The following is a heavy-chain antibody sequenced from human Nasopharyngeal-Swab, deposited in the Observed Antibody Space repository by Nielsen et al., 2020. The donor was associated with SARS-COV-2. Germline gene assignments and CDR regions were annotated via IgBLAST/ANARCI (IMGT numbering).Heavy chain of an antibody. CDR3: SPYTVTTGNFDY. CDR1: GGSFSGYY. D-gene: IGHD4-17*01. J-gene: IGHJ4*02. CDR2: INHSGST. Sequence: SQTLSLTCAVYGGSFSGYYWSWIRQPPGKGLEWIGEINHSGSTYYNPSLKSRVTISVDTSKNQFSLKLSSVTAADTAVYYCSPYTVTTGNFDYWGQGTLVTVSS. V-gene: IGHV4-34*01.